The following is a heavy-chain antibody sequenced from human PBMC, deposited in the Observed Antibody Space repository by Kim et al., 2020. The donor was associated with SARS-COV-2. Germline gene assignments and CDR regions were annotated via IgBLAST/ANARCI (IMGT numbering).Heavy chain of an antibody. V-gene: IGHV4-34*01. Sequence: PSLKRRVTISVDTSKNQFSLKLSSVTAADTAVYYCARQRWYYGSGSHLDYWGQGTLVTVSS. J-gene: IGHJ4*02. D-gene: IGHD3-10*01. CDR3: ARQRWYYGSGSHLDY.